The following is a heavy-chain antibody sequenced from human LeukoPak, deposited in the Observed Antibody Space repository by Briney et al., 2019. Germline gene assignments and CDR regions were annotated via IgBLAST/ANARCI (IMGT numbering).Heavy chain of an antibody. V-gene: IGHV3-23*01. J-gene: IGHJ4*02. D-gene: IGHD2-15*01. CDR2: ISVSGNT. CDR1: GFTLSSYA. CDR3: AKAPVTTCSGEYCYPFDY. Sequence: GGSLRLSCAASGFTLSSYAMSWVRQGPGKGLEWVSAISVSGNTYHADSVKGRFTISRDSSKNTLYLQMNSLRAEDAAVYYCAKAPVTTCSGEYCYPFDYWGQGTLVTVSS.